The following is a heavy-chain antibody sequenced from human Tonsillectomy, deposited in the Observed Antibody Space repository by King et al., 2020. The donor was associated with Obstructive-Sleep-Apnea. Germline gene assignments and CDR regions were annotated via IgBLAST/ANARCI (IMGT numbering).Heavy chain of an antibody. CDR1: GGTFGTSA. Sequence: QVQLVESGAEMKKPGSSVKVSCMASGGTFGTSAINWVRQARGRGPEWVGEIIPVFGRANYAQNFQGRVSITADESTSTAYMELRSLSSEDTAVYYCARECRGYCSGGSQGYYYYYGMDVWGQGTTVTVSS. CDR3: ARECRGYCSGGSQGYYYYYGMDV. J-gene: IGHJ6*02. V-gene: IGHV1-69*01. CDR2: IIPVFGRA. D-gene: IGHD2-15*01.